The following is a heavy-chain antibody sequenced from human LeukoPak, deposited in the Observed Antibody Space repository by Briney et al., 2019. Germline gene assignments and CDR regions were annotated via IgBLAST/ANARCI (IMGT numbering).Heavy chain of an antibody. CDR2: ISAYNGNT. V-gene: IGHV1-18*01. CDR1: GYTFTSYG. CDR3: ARDKDILTGYEIRYFDY. D-gene: IGHD3-9*01. Sequence: ASVKVSCKASGYTFTSYGISWVRQAPGQGLEWMGWISAYNGNTNYAQKLQGRVTMTTDTSTSTAYMELRSLRSDDTAVYYCARDKDILTGYEIRYFDYWGQGTLVTVSS. J-gene: IGHJ4*02.